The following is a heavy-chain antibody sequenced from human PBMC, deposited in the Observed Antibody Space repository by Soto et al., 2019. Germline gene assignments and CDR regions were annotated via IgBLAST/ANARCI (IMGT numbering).Heavy chain of an antibody. CDR2: IYYSGST. J-gene: IGHJ4*02. CDR1: GGSISSSSYY. V-gene: IGHV4-39*01. D-gene: IGHD6-13*01. CDR3: ARHLGIAAPTYYFDY. Sequence: QLQLQESGPGLVKPSETLSLTCTVSGGSISSSSYYWGWIRQPPGKGLEWIGSIYYSGSTYYNPSLKSRVTISVDTSKNQFSLKLSSVTAADTAVYYCARHLGIAAPTYYFDYWGQGTLVTVSS.